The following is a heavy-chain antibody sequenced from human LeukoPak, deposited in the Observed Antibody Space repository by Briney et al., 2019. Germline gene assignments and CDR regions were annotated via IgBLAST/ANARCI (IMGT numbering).Heavy chain of an antibody. D-gene: IGHD6-13*01. CDR3: ARTTEAHSWRTRYYDYYMDV. V-gene: IGHV4-39*07. Sequence: SKTLSLTCTVSGGSISSSTYYWGWIRQPPGKGLEWIGSLYYSGSTNYNPSLKSRVTISVDTSKNQFSLKLSSVTAADTAVYYCARTTEAHSWRTRYYDYYMDVWGKGTTVTVSS. J-gene: IGHJ6*03. CDR2: LYYSGST. CDR1: GGSISSSTYY.